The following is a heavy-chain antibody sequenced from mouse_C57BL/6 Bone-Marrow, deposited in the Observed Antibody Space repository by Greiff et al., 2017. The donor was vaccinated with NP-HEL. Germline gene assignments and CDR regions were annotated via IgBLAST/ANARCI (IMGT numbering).Heavy chain of an antibody. CDR1: GYSISSGYY. J-gene: IGHJ2*01. CDR3: ARDLYGSLFDY. CDR2: ISYDGSN. D-gene: IGHD1-1*01. Sequence: VQLQQSGPGLVKPSQSLSLTCSVTGYSISSGYYWNWIRQFPGNKLEWMGYISYDGSNNYNPSLKNRISITRDTSKNQFFLKLNSVTTEDTATYYCARDLYGSLFDYWGQGTTLTVSS. V-gene: IGHV3-6*01.